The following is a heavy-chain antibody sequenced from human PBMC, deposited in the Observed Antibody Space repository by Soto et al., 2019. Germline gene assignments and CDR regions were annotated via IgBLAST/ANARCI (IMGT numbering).Heavy chain of an antibody. D-gene: IGHD2-15*01. CDR3: ARGPDCSGGSCYGLALSFDI. V-gene: IGHV4-30-2*01. Sequence: PSETLSLTCAVSGGSISSGGYSWSWIRQPPGKGMEWIGYIYHSGSTYYNSSLKSRVTISVDRSKNQFSLKLSSVTAADTAVYYFARGPDCSGGSCYGLALSFDIWGQGTMVTVSS. CDR1: GGSISSGGYS. J-gene: IGHJ3*02. CDR2: IYHSGST.